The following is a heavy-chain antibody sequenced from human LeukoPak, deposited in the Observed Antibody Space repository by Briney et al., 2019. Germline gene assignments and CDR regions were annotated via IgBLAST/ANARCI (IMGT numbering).Heavy chain of an antibody. CDR2: ISSSSNTV. D-gene: IGHD4-17*01. V-gene: IGHV3-48*01. CDR1: GFTFSSYS. J-gene: IGHJ4*02. Sequence: PGGSLRLSCAASGFTFSSYSMNWVRQAPGKGLEWVSYISSSSNTVYYTDSVKGRFTISRDNAKNSLYLQMNSLRAEDTAVYYCARDPALTATTWGYFDYWGQGALVTVSS. CDR3: ARDPALTATTWGYFDY.